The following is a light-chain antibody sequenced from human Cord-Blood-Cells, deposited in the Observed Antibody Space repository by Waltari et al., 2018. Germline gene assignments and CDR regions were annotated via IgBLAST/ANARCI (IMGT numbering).Light chain of an antibody. CDR3: SSYTSSSTVV. J-gene: IGLJ2*01. V-gene: IGLV2-14*01. CDR1: SSDVGGSNY. Sequence: QSALTQPASVSGSPGQSITIHCTGTSSDVGGSNYVYWYQQHPSKAPKLMIYDVSNRPYGFSTRFSGYKSGKPASLTISGLQAADAADYYCSSYTSSSTVVFGGGTKLTVL. CDR2: DVS.